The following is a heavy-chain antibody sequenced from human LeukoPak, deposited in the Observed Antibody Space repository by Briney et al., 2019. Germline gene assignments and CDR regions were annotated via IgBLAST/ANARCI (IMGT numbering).Heavy chain of an antibody. D-gene: IGHD5-12*01. V-gene: IGHV3-21*01. CDR2: ISSSSSYI. J-gene: IGHJ5*02. Sequence: GGSLRLSCAASGFTFSSYSMNWVRQAPGQGLEWVSSISSSSSYISYADSVQGRFTISKDNTKNSLYLQMNRLRDEDKAVYYCARGYCGYDQGGGRKWFDPWGQGTLVTGS. CDR1: GFTFSSYS. CDR3: ARGYCGYDQGGGRKWFDP.